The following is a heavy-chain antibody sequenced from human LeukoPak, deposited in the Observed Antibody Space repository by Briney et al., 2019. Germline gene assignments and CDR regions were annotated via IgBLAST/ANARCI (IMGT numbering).Heavy chain of an antibody. V-gene: IGHV4-61*02. CDR2: IYTSGST. CDR3: ARCTTNSSGWSTYYFDY. Sequence: ASETLSLTCTVSGGSISSGSYYWSWIRQPAGKGLEWIGRIYTSGSTNYNPSLKSRVTISVDTSKNQFSLKLSSVTAADTAVYYCARCTTNSSGWSTYYFDYWGQGTLVTVSS. J-gene: IGHJ4*02. D-gene: IGHD6-19*01. CDR1: GGSISSGSYY.